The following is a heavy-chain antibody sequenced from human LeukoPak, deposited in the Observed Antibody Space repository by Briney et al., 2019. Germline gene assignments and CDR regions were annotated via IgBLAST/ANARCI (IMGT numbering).Heavy chain of an antibody. Sequence: GGSLRLSCAASGFTFSSYAVNWVRQAPGKGLGWVSVIYSGGSTYYADSVKGRFTISRDNSKNTLYLQMNSLRAEDTAVYYCARDSGYYFDYWGQGTLVTVSS. CDR2: IYSGGST. D-gene: IGHD3-10*01. CDR3: ARDSGYYFDY. J-gene: IGHJ4*02. V-gene: IGHV3-66*01. CDR1: GFTFSSYA.